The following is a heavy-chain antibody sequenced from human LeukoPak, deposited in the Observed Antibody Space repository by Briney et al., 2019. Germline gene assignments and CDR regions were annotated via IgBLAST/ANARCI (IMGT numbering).Heavy chain of an antibody. D-gene: IGHD3-10*01. J-gene: IGHJ6*03. CDR1: GFTFSSYE. CDR3: ARVRGSGSYIDYYYMDV. Sequence: GGSLRLSCAASGFTFSSYEMNWVRQAPGKGLEWVSYISSSGSTIYYADSVKGRFTISRDNAKNSLYLQMNSLRAEDTAVYYCARVRGSGSYIDYYYMDVWGKGTTVTVSS. V-gene: IGHV3-48*03. CDR2: ISSSGSTI.